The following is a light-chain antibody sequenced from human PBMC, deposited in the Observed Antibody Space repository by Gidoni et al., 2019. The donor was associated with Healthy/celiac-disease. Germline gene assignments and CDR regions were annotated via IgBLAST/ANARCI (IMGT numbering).Light chain of an antibody. J-gene: IGKJ2*01. Sequence: DIQMTKSPSALSSSVGDRVTITCRASQSIGSYVNWYQQKPGKAPKLLIYAAFSLKSGVPARFRGSGFGTDFTLTISSLQPEDFATCCWQQSYITPRTFGQGTKLEIK. CDR2: AAF. V-gene: IGKV1-39*01. CDR1: QSIGSY. CDR3: QQSYITPRT.